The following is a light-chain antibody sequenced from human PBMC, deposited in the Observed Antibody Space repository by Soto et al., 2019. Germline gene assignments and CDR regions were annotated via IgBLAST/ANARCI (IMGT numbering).Light chain of an antibody. CDR2: DVS. CDR1: SSDVGGYNY. V-gene: IGLV2-11*01. CDR3: CSYAGNSLWV. J-gene: IGLJ3*02. Sequence: QSALTQPRSVSGSRGQSVTISCTGTSSDVGGYNYVSWYQQHPGKAPKLMIYDVSKWPSGVPDRFSGSKSGNTASLTISGLQAEDEADYYCCSYAGNSLWVFGGGTKLTAL.